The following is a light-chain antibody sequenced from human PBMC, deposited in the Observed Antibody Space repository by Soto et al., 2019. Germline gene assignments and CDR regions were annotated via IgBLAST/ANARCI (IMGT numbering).Light chain of an antibody. J-gene: IGKJ5*01. Sequence: EIVMTQSPASLSVSPGERAIVSCRAGQSISSDLAWYQQKPGQAPRLLIYGASTRATGVPARFSGSGSGTEFTLTISSLQSEDSGVYYCLQHYSWPWTFGQGTRLEIK. CDR2: GAS. CDR3: LQHYSWPWT. CDR1: QSISSD. V-gene: IGKV3-15*01.